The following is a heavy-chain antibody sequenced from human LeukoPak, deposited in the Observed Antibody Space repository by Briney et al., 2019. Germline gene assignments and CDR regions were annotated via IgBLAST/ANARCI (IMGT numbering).Heavy chain of an antibody. D-gene: IGHD7-27*01. V-gene: IGHV3-21*06. CDR3: ARQGRSYINPNRGWFDP. Sequence: GGSLRLSCEASGFSFSSYSMNWVRQAPGKGLEWVSPISPTGTDNTYADSVTGRFTISRDNPKNSVFLQMNSLRAEDTAVYFCARQGRSYINPNRGWFDPWGQGTLVIVSS. CDR1: GFSFSSYS. J-gene: IGHJ5*02. CDR2: ISPTGTDN.